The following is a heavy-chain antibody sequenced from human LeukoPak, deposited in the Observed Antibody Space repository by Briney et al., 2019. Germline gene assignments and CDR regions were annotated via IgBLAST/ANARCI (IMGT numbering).Heavy chain of an antibody. J-gene: IGHJ4*02. Sequence: GGSLRLSCAASRFTFSSYSMNWVRQAPGKGLEWVSSISSSSSYIYYADSVKGRFTISRDNAKNSLYLQMNSLRAEDTAVYYCARAYSGSYGEYDYWGQGTLVTVSS. CDR3: ARAYSGSYGEYDY. CDR1: RFTFSSYS. CDR2: ISSSSSYI. D-gene: IGHD1-26*01. V-gene: IGHV3-21*01.